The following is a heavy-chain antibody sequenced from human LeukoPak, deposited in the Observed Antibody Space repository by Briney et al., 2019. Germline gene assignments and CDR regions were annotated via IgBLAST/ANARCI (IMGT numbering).Heavy chain of an antibody. Sequence: GGSLRLSCAASGFTFSSYSMNWVRLAPGKGLEWVSSISSSSSYIYYADSVKGRFTISRDNAKNSLYLQMNSLRAEDTAVYYCARDYYDSSGYYYGGDPFDIWGQGTMVTVSS. J-gene: IGHJ3*02. D-gene: IGHD3-22*01. CDR3: ARDYYDSSGYYYGGDPFDI. CDR1: GFTFSSYS. CDR2: ISSSSSYI. V-gene: IGHV3-21*01.